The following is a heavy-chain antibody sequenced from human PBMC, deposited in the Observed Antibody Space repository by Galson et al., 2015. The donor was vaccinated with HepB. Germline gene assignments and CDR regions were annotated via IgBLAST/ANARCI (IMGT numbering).Heavy chain of an antibody. CDR2: TGSGSANI. J-gene: IGHJ6*02. D-gene: IGHD2-15*01. Sequence: SLRLSCAASGFPFSTYAINWVRQAPGKGLEWVSSTGSGSANIYYADSVKGRFTTARDNAKNSLYLQMNSLRVDDTAVYYCARDVGIRGGLDVWGQGTTVIVSS. CDR1: GFPFSTYA. V-gene: IGHV3-21*01. CDR3: ARDVGIRGGLDV.